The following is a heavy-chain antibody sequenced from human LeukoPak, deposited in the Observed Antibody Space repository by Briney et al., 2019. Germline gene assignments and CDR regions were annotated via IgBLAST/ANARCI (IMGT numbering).Heavy chain of an antibody. J-gene: IGHJ4*02. CDR1: GFTFSSYS. Sequence: GGSLRLSCAASGFTFSSYSMNWVRQAPGKGLEWISSISSSSSYIYYADSVKGRFTISRDNAKNSLYLQMNSLRAEDTAVYYCARGGGATPFDYWGQGTLVTVSS. D-gene: IGHD1-26*01. V-gene: IGHV3-21*01. CDR3: ARGGGATPFDY. CDR2: ISSSSSYI.